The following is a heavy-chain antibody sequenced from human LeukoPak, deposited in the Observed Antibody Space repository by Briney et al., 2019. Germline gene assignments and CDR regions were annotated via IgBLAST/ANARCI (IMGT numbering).Heavy chain of an antibody. V-gene: IGHV6-1*01. CDR1: GDSVSSTNAA. D-gene: IGHD4-17*01. Sequence: SQTLSLTCAISGDSVSSTNAAWARTRQSPSGGLEWLGRTYYRSKWYSDYALFVKGQITINPHTSRNQFSLQLNSVTPEDRAVYFCARGNTVTGYYFDYWGQGTLVTVSS. CDR2: TYYRSKWYS. CDR3: ARGNTVTGYYFDY. J-gene: IGHJ4*02.